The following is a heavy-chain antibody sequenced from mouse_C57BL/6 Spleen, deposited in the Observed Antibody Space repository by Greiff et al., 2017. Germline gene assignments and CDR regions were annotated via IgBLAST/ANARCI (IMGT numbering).Heavy chain of an antibody. J-gene: IGHJ1*03. Sequence: QVQLKQPGAELVKPGASVKLSCKASGYTFTSYWMQWVKQRPGQGLEWIGEIDPSDSYTNYNQKFKGKATLTVDTSSSTAYMQLSSLTSEDSAVYYCARFGTTVVATRYFDVWGTGTTVTVSS. V-gene: IGHV1-50*01. D-gene: IGHD1-1*01. CDR2: IDPSDSYT. CDR1: GYTFTSYW. CDR3: ARFGTTVVATRYFDV.